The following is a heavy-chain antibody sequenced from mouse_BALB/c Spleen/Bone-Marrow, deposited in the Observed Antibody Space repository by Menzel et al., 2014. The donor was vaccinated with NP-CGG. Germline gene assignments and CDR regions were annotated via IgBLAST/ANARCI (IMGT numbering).Heavy chain of an antibody. CDR3: ASYRYAWYFDV. Sequence: EVKVVESGAELVKPGASVKLSCTASGFNIKDTYMHWVKQRPEQGLEWIGRIDPANGNTKYDPKFQGKATITADTSSNTAYLHLSSLTSEDTAVYYCASYRYAWYFDVWGAGTTVTVSS. CDR2: IDPANGNT. J-gene: IGHJ1*01. CDR1: GFNIKDTY. V-gene: IGHV14-3*02. D-gene: IGHD2-14*01.